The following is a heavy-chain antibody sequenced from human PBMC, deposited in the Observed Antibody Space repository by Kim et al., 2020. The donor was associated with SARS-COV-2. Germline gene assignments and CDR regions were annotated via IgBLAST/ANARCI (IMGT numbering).Heavy chain of an antibody. V-gene: IGHV4-39*01. CDR2: IYYSGST. CDR1: GGSISSSSYY. J-gene: IGHJ4*02. Sequence: SETLSLTCTVSGGSISSSSYYWGWIRQPPGKGLEWIGSIYYSGSTYYNPSLKSRVTISVDTSKNQFSLKLSSVTAADTAVYYCARRKQVYCTNGVCPILTWGQGTLVTVSS. CDR3: ARRKQVYCTNGVCPILT. D-gene: IGHD2-8*01.